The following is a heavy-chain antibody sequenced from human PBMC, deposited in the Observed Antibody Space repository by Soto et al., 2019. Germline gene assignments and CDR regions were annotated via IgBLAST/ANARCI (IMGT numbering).Heavy chain of an antibody. CDR3: SIYEAGIGGMSEVLDF. CDR2: IIPIFGTA. V-gene: IGHV1-69*13. CDR1: GDTSSRYP. Sequence: SVNLYCKTSGDTSSRYPISLLRKTHRQGLEWMGGIIPIFGTANYAQKFQGRVAITADESTSTAYMELSSLRSEDTAVYFCSIYEAGIGGMSEVLDFWGKGTLVIGSS. D-gene: IGHD2-15*01. J-gene: IGHJ4*02.